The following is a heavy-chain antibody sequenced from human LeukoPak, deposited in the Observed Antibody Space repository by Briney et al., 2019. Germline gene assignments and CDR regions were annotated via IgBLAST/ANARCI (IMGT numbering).Heavy chain of an antibody. J-gene: IGHJ6*02. CDR1: GYTFTSYD. CDR2: MNPNSGNT. Sequence: ASVKVSCKASGYTFTSYDINWVRQATGQGLEWMGWMNPNSGNTGYAQKFQGRVTMTRNTSISTAYMELSSLRSEDTAVYYCASSMVRGVTLYYYYGVDVWGQGTTVTVSS. D-gene: IGHD3-10*01. V-gene: IGHV1-8*01. CDR3: ASSMVRGVTLYYYYGVDV.